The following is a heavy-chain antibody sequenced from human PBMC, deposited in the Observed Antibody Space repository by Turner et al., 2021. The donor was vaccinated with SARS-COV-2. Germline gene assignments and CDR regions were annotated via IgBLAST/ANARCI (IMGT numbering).Heavy chain of an antibody. D-gene: IGHD2-15*01. CDR1: GFTFSSYW. J-gene: IGHJ6*02. V-gene: IGHV3-74*01. CDR3: ASGGSWVYTMDV. Sequence: VQLVESGGGLVQPGGSLRLSCAASGFTFSSYWMRWVRQAPGKGLVWVSRINSDGSGTTYADSVKGRFTISRDNAKNTLYLRMNSLRAEDTAVYYCASGGSWVYTMDVWGQGTTVTVSS. CDR2: INSDGSGT.